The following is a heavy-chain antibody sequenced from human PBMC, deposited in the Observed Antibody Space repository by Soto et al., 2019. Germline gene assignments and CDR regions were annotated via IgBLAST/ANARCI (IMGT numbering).Heavy chain of an antibody. Sequence: ASVKVPCKASGYTLTNNDVSWVRQATGQGLEWMGWMNPGSGDTGYAQKFQGRVTMTRDISIATAYMELNSLTSEDTAIYYCARMESFGSLNWFDPWGQGTLVTVSS. CDR1: GYTLTNND. CDR3: ARMESFGSLNWFDP. V-gene: IGHV1-8*02. D-gene: IGHD5-18*01. CDR2: MNPGSGDT. J-gene: IGHJ5*02.